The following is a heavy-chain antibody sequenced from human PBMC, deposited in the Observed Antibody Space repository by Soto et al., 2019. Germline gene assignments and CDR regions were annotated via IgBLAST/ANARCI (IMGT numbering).Heavy chain of an antibody. CDR2: MSHDGSSS. Sequence: GGSLRLSCAASGFSFSNYAMHWVRQTPDKGLEWVAVMSHDGSSSFYADSVKGRFTISRDNAKNSLYLQMNSLRDEDTAVYYCARVLEWLLSYYYYGMDVWGQGTTVTVSS. CDR1: GFSFSNYA. D-gene: IGHD3-3*01. J-gene: IGHJ6*02. CDR3: ARVLEWLLSYYYYGMDV. V-gene: IGHV3-30-3*01.